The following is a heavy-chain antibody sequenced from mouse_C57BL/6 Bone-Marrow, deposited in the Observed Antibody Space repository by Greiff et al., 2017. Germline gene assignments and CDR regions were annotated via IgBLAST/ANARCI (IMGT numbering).Heavy chain of an antibody. Sequence: EVQLQESGAELVRPGASVKLSCTASGFNIKDDYMHWVKQRPEQGLEWIGWIDPENGDTEYASKFQGKATITADTSSNTAYLQLSSLTSEDTAVYYCARPYYYGSSYGFAYWGQGTLVTVSA. D-gene: IGHD1-1*01. CDR1: GFNIKDDY. CDR2: IDPENGDT. J-gene: IGHJ3*01. V-gene: IGHV14-4*01. CDR3: ARPYYYGSSYGFAY.